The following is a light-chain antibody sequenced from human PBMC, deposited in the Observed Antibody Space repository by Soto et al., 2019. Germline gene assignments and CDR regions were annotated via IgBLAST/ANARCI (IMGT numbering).Light chain of an antibody. V-gene: IGKV3-15*01. Sequence: EIVMTQSPASLSVSPGDGATLSCRASQTVASNLAWYQQKPGQGPRLLIHGASTRAVGVPARFSGSGSGTDFTLTISSLQSEDFAVYYCQQYHNWPPQYTFGQGTKLQI. CDR2: GAS. CDR1: QTVASN. CDR3: QQYHNWPPQYT. J-gene: IGKJ2*01.